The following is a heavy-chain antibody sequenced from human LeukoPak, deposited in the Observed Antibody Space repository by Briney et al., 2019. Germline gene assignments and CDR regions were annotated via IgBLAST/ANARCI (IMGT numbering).Heavy chain of an antibody. D-gene: IGHD5-24*01. V-gene: IGHV4-59*01. Sequence: PSETLSLTCTVSGGSINIYYWSWIRQPPGKGLEWIGYISYSGTTYYNPSLKSRVTISGDTSKNQFSLKLSSVTAADTAVYYCARGRRDGYNYFDYWGQGTLFTVSS. CDR2: ISYSGTT. J-gene: IGHJ4*02. CDR1: GGSINIYY. CDR3: ARGRRDGYNYFDY.